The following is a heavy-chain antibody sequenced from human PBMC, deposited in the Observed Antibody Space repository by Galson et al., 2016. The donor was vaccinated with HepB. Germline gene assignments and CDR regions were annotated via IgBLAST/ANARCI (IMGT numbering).Heavy chain of an antibody. Sequence: SLRLSCAASGFTFSNYWMYWVRQAPGKGLVWVSRIKTDGSITGYADSVKGRFTISRANGKKTMYLQMNSLRAEDTALYYCARDRRGAISDFFDSWGQGTLVTVSS. D-gene: IGHD3-10*01. CDR3: ARDRRGAISDFFDS. CDR1: GFTFSNYW. CDR2: IKTDGSIT. J-gene: IGHJ4*02. V-gene: IGHV3-74*01.